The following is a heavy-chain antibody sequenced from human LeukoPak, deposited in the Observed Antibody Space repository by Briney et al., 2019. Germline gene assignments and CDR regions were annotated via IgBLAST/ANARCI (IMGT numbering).Heavy chain of an antibody. D-gene: IGHD3-22*01. CDR1: GYTLTSYD. CDR3: ATAEYYDSSGYSY. J-gene: IGHJ4*02. V-gene: IGHV1-8*01. Sequence: ASVKVSCKASGYTLTSYDINWVRQATGQGLEWMGWMNPNSDNTGHAQKFQGRVTMTRNTSISTAYMELSSLRSEDTAVYYCATAEYYDSSGYSYWGQGTLVTVSS. CDR2: MNPNSDNT.